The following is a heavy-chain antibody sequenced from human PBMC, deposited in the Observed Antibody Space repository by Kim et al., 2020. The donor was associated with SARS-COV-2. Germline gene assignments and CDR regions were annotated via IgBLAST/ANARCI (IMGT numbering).Heavy chain of an antibody. V-gene: IGHV1-2*06. Sequence: ASVKVSCKASGYTFTGYYMHWVRQAPGQGLEWMGRINPNSGGTNYAQKFQGRVTMTRDTSISTAYMELSRLRSDDTAVYYCARGGGWLPKPAGYFDLWGRGTLVTVSS. J-gene: IGHJ2*01. CDR1: GYTFTGYY. CDR3: ARGGGWLPKPAGYFDL. CDR2: INPNSGGT. D-gene: IGHD5-12*01.